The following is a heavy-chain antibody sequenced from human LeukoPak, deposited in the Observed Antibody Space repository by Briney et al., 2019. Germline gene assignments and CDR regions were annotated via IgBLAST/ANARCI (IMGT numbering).Heavy chain of an antibody. CDR2: ISYSGST. CDR3: ARDRSYGHFDY. D-gene: IGHD4-17*01. CDR1: GSSIRNHY. Sequence: SETLSLACTVSGSSIRNHYWNWIRQPPGKGLEWIGFISYSGSTKYSPSLQSRVTISVDTSKNQFSLKVSSVTAADTAVYYCARDRSYGHFDYWGQGTLVTVSS. V-gene: IGHV4-59*11. J-gene: IGHJ4*02.